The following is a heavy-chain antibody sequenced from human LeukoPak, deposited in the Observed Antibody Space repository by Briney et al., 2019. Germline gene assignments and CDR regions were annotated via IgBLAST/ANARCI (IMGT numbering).Heavy chain of an antibody. Sequence: SETLSLTCAVYGGSFSGYYWSWIRQPPGKGLEWIGEINHSGSTNYNPSLKSRVTISVDTSKNQFSLKLSSVTAADTAVYYCASRILGCSSTSCSSGSYFDYWGQGTLVTVSS. V-gene: IGHV4-34*01. J-gene: IGHJ4*02. CDR1: GGSFSGYY. D-gene: IGHD2-2*01. CDR3: ASRILGCSSTSCSSGSYFDY. CDR2: INHSGST.